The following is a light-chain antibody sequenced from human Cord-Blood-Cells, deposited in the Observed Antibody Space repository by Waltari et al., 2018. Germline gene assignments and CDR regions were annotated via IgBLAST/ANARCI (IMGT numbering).Light chain of an antibody. V-gene: IGLV2-14*01. Sequence: QSALTQPASVSGSPGLSIPISSTGTSSDAGGYNYFSWYQQHPGKAPKPMIYEVSNRPSGVSNRFSGSKSGNTASLTISGLQAEDEADYYCSSYTSSSTVVFGGGTKLTVL. J-gene: IGLJ2*01. CDR3: SSYTSSSTVV. CDR1: SSDAGGYNY. CDR2: EVS.